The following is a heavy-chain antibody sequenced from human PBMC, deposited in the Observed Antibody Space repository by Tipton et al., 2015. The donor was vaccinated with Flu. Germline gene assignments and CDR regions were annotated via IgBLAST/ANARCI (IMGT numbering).Heavy chain of an antibody. J-gene: IGHJ4*02. CDR3: AKEEKWLPDY. CDR1: GFTFSIYA. D-gene: IGHD5-24*01. V-gene: IGHV3-23*01. Sequence: LSLTCAASGFTFSIYAMSWVRQAPGKGLEWVSAISGSGDNTYYADSVKGRFTISKDNSKNTLHLQMSSLRAEDTAVYYCAKEEKWLPDYWGQGTLVTVSS. CDR2: ISGSGDNT.